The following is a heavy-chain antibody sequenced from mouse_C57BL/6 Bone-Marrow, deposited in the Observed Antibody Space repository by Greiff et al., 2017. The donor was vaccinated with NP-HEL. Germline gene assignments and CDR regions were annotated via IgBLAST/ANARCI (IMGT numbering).Heavy chain of an antibody. V-gene: IGHV2-2*01. CDR1: GFSLTSYG. CDR2: IWSGGST. CDR3: ARSFAY. Sequence: VQLQQSGPGLVQPSQSLSITCTVSGFSLTSYGVHWVRQSPGKGLEWLGVIWSGGSTDYNAAFISRLSISKDNSKSQVCFKMNSLQADDTAIYYCARSFAYWGQGTLVTVSA. J-gene: IGHJ3*01.